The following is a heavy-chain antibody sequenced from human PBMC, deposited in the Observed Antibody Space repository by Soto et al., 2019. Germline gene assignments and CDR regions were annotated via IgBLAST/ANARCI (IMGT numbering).Heavy chain of an antibody. V-gene: IGHV4-4*07. Sequence: LSLTWSGSGNYIWTYYWSWVRQPAGKGLEWIGRISARGSTAYNPSLKGRVTMSVDTSKNQFSLKLNSVTAADTAVYYCARDSPPIGYWGQG. J-gene: IGHJ4*02. CDR2: ISARGST. CDR3: ARDSPPIGY. CDR1: GNYIWTYY.